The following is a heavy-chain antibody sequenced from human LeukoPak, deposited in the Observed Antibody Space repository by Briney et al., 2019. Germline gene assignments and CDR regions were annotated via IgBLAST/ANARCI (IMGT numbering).Heavy chain of an antibody. Sequence: PSETLSLTCTVPGGSISSGGYFWSWIRQHPGKGLEWIGSISSSGSTLYSPSLKRRVTISVDTSKNQFSLNLSSVTAADTAVYYCARADNLNAFDYWGQGTRVTVSS. D-gene: IGHD1-1*01. CDR2: ISSSGST. V-gene: IGHV4-31*03. J-gene: IGHJ4*02. CDR3: ARADNLNAFDY. CDR1: GGSISSGGYF.